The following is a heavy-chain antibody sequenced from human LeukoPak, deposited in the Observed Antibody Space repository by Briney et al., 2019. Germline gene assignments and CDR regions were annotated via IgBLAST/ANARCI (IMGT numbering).Heavy chain of an antibody. Sequence: SETLSLTCTVSGGSVSSGSYYWSWIRQPPGKGLEWFGYIYYSGSTNYNPSLKSRVTISVDTSKNQFSLKLSSVTAADTAVYYCARGWYYYGPGAVYFDYWGQGTLVTVSS. CDR3: ARGWYYYGPGAVYFDY. J-gene: IGHJ4*02. CDR1: GGSVSSGSYY. D-gene: IGHD3-10*01. CDR2: IYYSGST. V-gene: IGHV4-61*01.